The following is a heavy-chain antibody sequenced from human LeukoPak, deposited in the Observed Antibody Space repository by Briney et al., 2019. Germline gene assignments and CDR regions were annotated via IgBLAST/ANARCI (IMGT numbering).Heavy chain of an antibody. CDR2: IHYTGST. V-gene: IGHV4-39*01. D-gene: IGHD3-22*01. CDR3: ARPGGDSTANYPFDF. J-gene: IGHJ4*02. Sequence: TSETLSLTCTVSGGSVRTSSYYWAWIRQPPGKGLEWIGNIHYTGSTYYNPSLDSRVIISIDTSKNQFSLRLSSVTAVDSAVYYCARPGGDSTANYPFDFWGPGTQVTVFS. CDR1: GGSVRTSSYY.